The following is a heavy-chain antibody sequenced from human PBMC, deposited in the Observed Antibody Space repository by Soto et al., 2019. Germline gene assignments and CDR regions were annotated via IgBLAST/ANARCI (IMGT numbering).Heavy chain of an antibody. D-gene: IGHD3-16*01. Sequence: VQLVESGGGLIQAGGSLRLSCAASGFTVSNNFMMWVRQAPGKGLDWVSLIYSGGSISYADSVKGRFTISRDGSMNMLYLQMNSLTAEDTAVDYCARDENGQRGSPHWGQGTLVTVSS. J-gene: IGHJ4*02. V-gene: IGHV3-53*02. CDR2: IYSGGSI. CDR3: ARDENGQRGSPH. CDR1: GFTVSNNF.